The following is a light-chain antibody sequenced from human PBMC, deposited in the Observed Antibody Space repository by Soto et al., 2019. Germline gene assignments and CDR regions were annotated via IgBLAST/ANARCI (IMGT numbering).Light chain of an antibody. CDR1: QGIRNY. CDR3: LQHYNYPWT. J-gene: IGKJ1*01. V-gene: IGKV1-17*03. Sequence: DIQMTQSPSAMSASVGDRVTITCRASQGIRNYLAWFQQRPGKVPKRLIYAASRLESRVPSTFSGSGCWTEFTLTISSLQPKDFPNSYYLQHYNYPWTFSQGTKVEIK. CDR2: AAS.